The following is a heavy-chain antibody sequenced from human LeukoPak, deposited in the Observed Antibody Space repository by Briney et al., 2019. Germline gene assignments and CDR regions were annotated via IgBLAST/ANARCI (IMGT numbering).Heavy chain of an antibody. Sequence: SVKVSCKASGGTFSSYAISWVRQAPGQGLEWMGGIITIFGTANYAQKFQGRVTITADESTSTAYMELSSLRSEDTAVYYCARGRSYCSGGSCFRDAFDIWGQGTMVTVSS. CDR2: IITIFGTA. D-gene: IGHD2-15*01. J-gene: IGHJ3*02. CDR3: ARGRSYCSGGSCFRDAFDI. V-gene: IGHV1-69*13. CDR1: GGTFSSYA.